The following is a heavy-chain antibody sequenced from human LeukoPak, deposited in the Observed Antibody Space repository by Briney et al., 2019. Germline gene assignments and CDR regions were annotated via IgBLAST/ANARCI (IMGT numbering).Heavy chain of an antibody. J-gene: IGHJ4*02. CDR1: GGSISSYY. Sequence: SETLSLTCTVSGGSISSYYWSWIRQPPGKGLEWIGYIYYSGSTNYNPSLKSRVTISVDTSENQFSLKLSSVTAADTAVYYCARHDRVIAAAELLNWGQGTLVTVSS. CDR3: ARHDRVIAAAELLN. V-gene: IGHV4-59*08. D-gene: IGHD6-13*01. CDR2: IYYSGST.